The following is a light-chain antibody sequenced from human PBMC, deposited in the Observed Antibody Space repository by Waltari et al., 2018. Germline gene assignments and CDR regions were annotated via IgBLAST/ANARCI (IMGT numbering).Light chain of an antibody. CDR2: GAS. V-gene: IGKV3-15*01. Sequence: EIVMTQSPAPLSVSPGERAPLSCRASQSVSSNLAWYQQKPGQAPRLLIYGASTRATGIPARFSGSGSGTEFTLTISSLQSEDFAVYYCQQYNNWPPGITFGPGTKVDIK. CDR1: QSVSSN. CDR3: QQYNNWPPGIT. J-gene: IGKJ3*01.